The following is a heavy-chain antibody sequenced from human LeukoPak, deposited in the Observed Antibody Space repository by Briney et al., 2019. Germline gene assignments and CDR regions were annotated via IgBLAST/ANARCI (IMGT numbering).Heavy chain of an antibody. CDR1: GFTFSSYA. CDR2: ISGSGGST. Sequence: GGSLRLSCAASGFTFSSYAMSWVRQAPGKGLEWVSAISGSGGSTYYADSVKGRFTISRDNSKNTLYLQMISLRAEDTAVYYCAKDSGLWFGEFDAFDIWGQGTMVTVSS. D-gene: IGHD3-10*01. CDR3: AKDSGLWFGEFDAFDI. J-gene: IGHJ3*02. V-gene: IGHV3-23*01.